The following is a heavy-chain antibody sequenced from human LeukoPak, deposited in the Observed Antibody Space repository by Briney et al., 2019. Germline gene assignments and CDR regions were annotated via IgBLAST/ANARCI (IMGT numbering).Heavy chain of an antibody. Sequence: SETLSLTCAVYGGSFSGYYWSWIRQPPGKGLEWIGEINHSGSTNYNPSLKSRVTISVDTSKNQFSLKLSSVTAADTAVYYCARDPVEWELLLDYWGQGTLVTVSS. D-gene: IGHD1-26*01. V-gene: IGHV4-34*01. J-gene: IGHJ4*02. CDR3: ARDPVEWELLLDY. CDR1: GGSFSGYY. CDR2: INHSGST.